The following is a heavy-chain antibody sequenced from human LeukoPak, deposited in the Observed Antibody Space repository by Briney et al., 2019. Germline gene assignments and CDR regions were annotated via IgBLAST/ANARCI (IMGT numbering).Heavy chain of an antibody. J-gene: IGHJ4*02. V-gene: IGHV4-59*01. CDR3: ARVFHDSSGYPLDY. D-gene: IGHD3-22*01. CDR2: TYYSGNT. CDR1: GGSISSYY. Sequence: SPSETLSLTCTVSGGSISSYYGSWIRQPPGKGREWIGYTYYSGNTNYNPSLKSQVTISVDTSKNQFSLKVSSVTAADTAVYYCARVFHDSSGYPLDYWGQGTLVTVSS.